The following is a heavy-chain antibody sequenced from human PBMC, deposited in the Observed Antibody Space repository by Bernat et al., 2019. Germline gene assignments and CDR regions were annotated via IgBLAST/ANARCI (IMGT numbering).Heavy chain of an antibody. CDR3: ARTRGYCSGGSCYPDAFDI. Sequence: QVQLVESGGGVVQPGRSLRLSCAASGFTFSSYGMHWVRQAPGKGLEWVAVISYDGSNKYYADSVKGRFTISRDNSKNTLYLQMNSLRAEDTAVYYCARTRGYCSGGSCYPDAFDIWGQGTMVTVSS. CDR1: GFTFSSYG. D-gene: IGHD2-15*01. V-gene: IGHV3-30*03. CDR2: ISYDGSNK. J-gene: IGHJ3*02.